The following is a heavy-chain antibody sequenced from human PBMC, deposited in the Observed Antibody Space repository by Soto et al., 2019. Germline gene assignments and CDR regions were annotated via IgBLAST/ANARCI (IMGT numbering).Heavy chain of an antibody. CDR3: ARHDNSNCGGDCYYFDY. D-gene: IGHD2-21*02. J-gene: IGHJ4*02. V-gene: IGHV4-39*01. CDR2: IYYSGST. CDR1: GGSISSSSYY. Sequence: QLQLQESGPGLVKPSETLSLTCTVSGGSISSSSYYWGWIRQPPGKGLEWIGSIYYSGSTYYNPSLRSRVTISVATSKTQFSLKLSSVTAADTAVYYCARHDNSNCGGDCYYFDYWGQGTLVTVSS.